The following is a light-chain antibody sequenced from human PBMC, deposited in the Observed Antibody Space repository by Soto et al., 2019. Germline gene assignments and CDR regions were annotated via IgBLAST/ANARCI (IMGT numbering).Light chain of an antibody. J-gene: IGKJ1*01. CDR2: GAS. V-gene: IGKV3-20*01. Sequence: EIVLTQSPGTLSLSPGERATLSCRASQIFSSSYLAWYQQKPGQAPRLLIYGASIRATGIPDRFSGSGSGTDFTLTISRLEPGDFAVYYCQQYGDSPRSFGQGTKVDIK. CDR1: QIFSSSY. CDR3: QQYGDSPRS.